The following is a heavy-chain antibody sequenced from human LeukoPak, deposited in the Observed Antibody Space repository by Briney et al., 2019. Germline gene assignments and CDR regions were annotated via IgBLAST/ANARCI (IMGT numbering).Heavy chain of an antibody. CDR2: VSGSGGIT. Sequence: GGSLRLSCAASGFTFNSYAMTWVRQAPGKGLEWVSYVSGSGGITYYADSVKGRFTIFRDNSKNTLYLQMNSLRADDTAVYYCAKTTAGNSSGRNPGWPVDYWGQGALVTVSS. CDR1: GFTFNSYA. V-gene: IGHV3-23*01. CDR3: AKTTAGNSSGRNPGWPVDY. J-gene: IGHJ4*02. D-gene: IGHD6-19*01.